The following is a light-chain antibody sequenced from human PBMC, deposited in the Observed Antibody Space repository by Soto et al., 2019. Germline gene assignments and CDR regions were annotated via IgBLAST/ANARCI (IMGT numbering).Light chain of an antibody. J-gene: IGKJ2*01. CDR2: SAS. CDR1: QIINTY. CDR3: QQSYSTPYT. V-gene: IGKV1-39*01. Sequence: DIQMTQSPSSLSASVGDRVTITCRASQIINTYLNWYQQKPGQAPHLLIYSASTLQSGVPSRFSGSGSGTDFTLTISSLQPEDFAIYYCQQSYSTPYTFDQGTKLEIK.